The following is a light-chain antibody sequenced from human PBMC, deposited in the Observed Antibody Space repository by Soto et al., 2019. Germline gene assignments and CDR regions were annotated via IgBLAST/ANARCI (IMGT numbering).Light chain of an antibody. CDR2: EVS. CDR3: NSYAGSNNWV. V-gene: IGLV2-8*01. Sequence: QSALTQPPSASGSPGQSVTISCTGTSSDVGGYNYVSWYQHHPGKAPKLMIYEVSKRPSGVPDRFSGSKSGNTASLTVSGLHAEDEADYYCNSYAGSNNWVFGGGTKLTVL. CDR1: SSDVGGYNY. J-gene: IGLJ3*02.